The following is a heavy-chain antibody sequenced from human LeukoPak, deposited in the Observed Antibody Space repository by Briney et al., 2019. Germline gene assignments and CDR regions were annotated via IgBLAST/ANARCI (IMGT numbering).Heavy chain of an antibody. Sequence: ASVKVSCKASGYTFTSYYMHWVRQAPGQGLEWMGIINPSGGSTSYAQKFQGRVTMTRDMSTSTVYMELSSLRSEDTAVYYCARGELVVINAEWAFDIWGQGTMVTVSS. D-gene: IGHD3-22*01. CDR2: INPSGGST. CDR3: ARGELVVINAEWAFDI. CDR1: GYTFTSYY. V-gene: IGHV1-46*01. J-gene: IGHJ3*02.